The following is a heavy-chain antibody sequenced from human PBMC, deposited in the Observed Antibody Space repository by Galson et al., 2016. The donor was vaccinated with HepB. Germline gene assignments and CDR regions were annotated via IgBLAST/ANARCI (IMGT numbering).Heavy chain of an antibody. CDR3: ARDRGGYNPFDY. V-gene: IGHV4-59*02. CDR2: IYNSGNT. D-gene: IGHD5-24*01. J-gene: IGHJ4*02. CDR1: GGSVSEYY. Sequence: SETLSLTCNVSGGSVSEYYWTWIRQPPGKGLEWMGYIYNSGNTNYNPSLKSRVTISVDTSKNQISLKLTSVSAADTAVYYCARDRGGYNPFDYWGQGMLVTVSS.